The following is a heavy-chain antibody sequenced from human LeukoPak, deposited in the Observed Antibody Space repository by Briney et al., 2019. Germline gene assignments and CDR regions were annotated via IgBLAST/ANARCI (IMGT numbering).Heavy chain of an antibody. J-gene: IGHJ4*02. D-gene: IGHD6-19*01. CDR1: GGSVSSYS. CDR2: LYTGGNT. Sequence: SETLSLTCTVSGGSVSSYSWNWIRQPAEKGLEWIGRLYTGGNTNYNPSLKSRVTMSLDTSKNQFSLELTSVTAADTAIYYCARHSSGSFDYWGQGILVTVSS. CDR3: ARHSSGSFDY. V-gene: IGHV4-4*07.